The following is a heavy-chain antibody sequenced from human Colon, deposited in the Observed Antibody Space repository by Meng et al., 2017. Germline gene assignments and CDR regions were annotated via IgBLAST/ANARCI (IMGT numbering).Heavy chain of an antibody. Sequence: SGPTLVKPTQTLTLTCTFSGLSLSTSGVGVGWSRQPPGKALEWLALIYWDDDKRYSPSLKSRLTITKDTAKNQVVLTMTNMDPVDTATYSCAHIWGYGDYESGWFDPWGQGTLVTVSS. CDR1: GLSLSTSGVG. CDR3: AHIWGYGDYESGWFDP. V-gene: IGHV2-5*02. D-gene: IGHD4-17*01. CDR2: IYWDDDK. J-gene: IGHJ5*02.